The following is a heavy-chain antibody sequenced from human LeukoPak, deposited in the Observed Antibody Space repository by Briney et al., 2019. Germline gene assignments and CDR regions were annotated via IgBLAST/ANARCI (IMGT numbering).Heavy chain of an antibody. Sequence: GGSLRLSCAASGFAFSSYGMHWVRQAPGKGLEWVSIISYDGSKIYYGDSVKGRFTISKDDSENTLYLQMNSLGAEDTAVYYCAGSYSYYFDYWGQGTLVTVSS. D-gene: IGHD3-10*01. V-gene: IGHV3-30*03. CDR3: AGSYSYYFDY. J-gene: IGHJ4*02. CDR1: GFAFSSYG. CDR2: ISYDGSKI.